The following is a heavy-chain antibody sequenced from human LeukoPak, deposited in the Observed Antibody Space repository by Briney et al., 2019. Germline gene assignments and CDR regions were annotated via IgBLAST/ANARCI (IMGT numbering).Heavy chain of an antibody. V-gene: IGHV3-30*03. CDR3: AHSGYDITTVDY. J-gene: IGHJ4*02. CDR1: GFTFSSYG. D-gene: IGHD5-12*01. CDR2: ISYDGSNK. Sequence: PGGSLRLSCAASGFTFSSYGMHWVRQAPGKGLEWVAVISYDGSNKYYADSVKGRFTISRDNSKNTLYLQMNSLRAEDTAVYYCAHSGYDITTVDYWGQGTLVTVSS.